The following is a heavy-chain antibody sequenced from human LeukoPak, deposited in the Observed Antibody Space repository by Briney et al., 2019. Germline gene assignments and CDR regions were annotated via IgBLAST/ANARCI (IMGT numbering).Heavy chain of an antibody. Sequence: GASVKVSCKASVGTFSSYTISWVRQAPGQGLEWMGRIIPILGIANYAQKFQGRVTITADKSTSTAYMELSSLRSEDTAVYYCAIEMGVGNYYGMDVWGQGTTVTVSS. J-gene: IGHJ6*02. V-gene: IGHV1-69*04. CDR1: VGTFSSYT. D-gene: IGHD2-15*01. CDR2: IIPILGIA. CDR3: AIEMGVGNYYGMDV.